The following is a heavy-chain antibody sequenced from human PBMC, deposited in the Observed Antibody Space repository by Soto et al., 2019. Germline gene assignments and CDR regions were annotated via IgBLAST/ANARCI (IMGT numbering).Heavy chain of an antibody. CDR2: IDPGDSDN. D-gene: IGHD5-18*01. Sequence: GESLKISCKGSGYSFTTYWITWVRQMPGRGLEWMGIIDPGDSDNRYSPSFQGQVTISADKSISTAYLQWSSLKASDTAMYYCARRGDSYGYYYYYGMDVWGQGTTVTVSS. CDR1: GYSFTTYW. J-gene: IGHJ6*02. CDR3: ARRGDSYGYYYYYGMDV. V-gene: IGHV5-51*01.